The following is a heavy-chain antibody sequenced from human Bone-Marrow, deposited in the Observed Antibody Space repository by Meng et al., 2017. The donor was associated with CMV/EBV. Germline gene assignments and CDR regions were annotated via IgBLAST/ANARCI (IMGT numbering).Heavy chain of an antibody. J-gene: IGHJ4*02. CDR3: ARDHTIGYYYDSSGYFDY. V-gene: IGHV4-34*01. CDR2: INHRGST. Sequence: SETLSLTCAVYGGSFSDYYWSWIRQPPGKGLEWIGEINHRGSTNYNPSLKSRVTISVDTSKNQFSLKLSSVTAADTAVYYCARDHTIGYYYDSSGYFDYWGQGTLVTVSS. CDR1: GGSFSDYY. D-gene: IGHD3-22*01.